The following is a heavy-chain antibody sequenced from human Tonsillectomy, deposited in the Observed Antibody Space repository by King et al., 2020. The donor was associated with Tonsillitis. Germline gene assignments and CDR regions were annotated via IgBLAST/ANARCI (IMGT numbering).Heavy chain of an antibody. CDR1: GFTFSNYG. V-gene: IGHV3-33*01. CDR2: IWYDGSNK. Sequence: VQLVESGGGVVQPGRSLRLSCAASGFTFSNYGMHWVRQAPGKGLEWVAVIWYDGSNKYYADFVKGRFTISRDNSKNTLYLQMYTLRAEDTAVYYCAGGRGYSSGGGYYYGMDVWGQGTTVTVSS. CDR3: AGGRGYSSGGGYYYGMDV. D-gene: IGHD6-19*01. J-gene: IGHJ6*02.